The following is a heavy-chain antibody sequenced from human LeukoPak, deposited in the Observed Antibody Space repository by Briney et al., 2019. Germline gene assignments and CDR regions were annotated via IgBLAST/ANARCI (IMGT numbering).Heavy chain of an antibody. Sequence: GGSLRLSCAASGFTFSSYAMSWVRQAPGKGLEWVSSISSSSSYIYYADSVKGRFTISRDNAKNSLYLQMNSLRAEDTAVYYCARADTAMVTSYYSDYWGQGTLVTVSS. CDR1: GFTFSSYA. V-gene: IGHV3-21*01. CDR2: ISSSSSYI. J-gene: IGHJ4*02. CDR3: ARADTAMVTSYYSDY. D-gene: IGHD5-18*01.